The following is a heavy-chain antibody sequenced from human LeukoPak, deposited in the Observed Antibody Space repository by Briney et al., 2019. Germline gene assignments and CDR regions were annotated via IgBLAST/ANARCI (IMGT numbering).Heavy chain of an antibody. CDR2: ITPIFGTA. V-gene: IGHV1-69*13. J-gene: IGHJ6*02. CDR1: GDSISNFA. D-gene: IGHD3-16*01. CDR3: TTRSCGTGACFSSFYYYYGLHF. Sequence: ASVKVSCKASGDSISNFAVSWVRQAPGQGLEWMGGITPIFGTAHYAQKFQGRVTITADESTSTTSLELSSLKSEDTAIYYCTTRSCGTGACFSSFYYYYGLHFWGQGTTVSVSS.